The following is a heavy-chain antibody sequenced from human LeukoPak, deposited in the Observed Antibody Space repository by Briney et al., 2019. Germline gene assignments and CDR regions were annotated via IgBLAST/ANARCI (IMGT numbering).Heavy chain of an antibody. CDR2: MSPNSGNT. CDR3: ARGAEGALLRFLEWFGQEAYYFDY. Sequence: ASVKVSCKASGYTFTSYDITWVRQATGQGLEWMGWMSPNSGNTGYAQKFQGRVTMTRNTSISTAYMELSSLRSEDTAVYYCARGAEGALLRFLEWFGQEAYYFDYWGQGTLVTVSS. J-gene: IGHJ4*02. V-gene: IGHV1-8*01. CDR1: GYTFTSYD. D-gene: IGHD3-3*01.